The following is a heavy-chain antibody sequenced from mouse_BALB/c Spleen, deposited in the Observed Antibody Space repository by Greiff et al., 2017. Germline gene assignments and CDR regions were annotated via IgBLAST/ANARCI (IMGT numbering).Heavy chain of an antibody. CDR3: TRGDGSSYFDY. CDR1: GFTFSSYT. D-gene: IGHD1-1*01. J-gene: IGHJ2*01. V-gene: IGHV5-6-4*01. CDR2: ISSGGSYT. Sequence: EVMLVESGGGLVKPGGSLKLSCAASGFTFSSYTMSWVRQTPEKRLEWVATISSGGSYTYYPDSVKGRFTISRDNAKNTLYLQMSSLKSEDTAMYYCTRGDGSSYFDYWGQGTTLTVAS.